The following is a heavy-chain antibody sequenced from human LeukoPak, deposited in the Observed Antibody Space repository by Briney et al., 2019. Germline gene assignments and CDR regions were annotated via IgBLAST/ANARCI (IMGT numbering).Heavy chain of an antibody. D-gene: IGHD4-17*01. Sequence: ASVKVSCKASGYTFTGYYMHWVRQAPGQGLEWMGWINPNSGGTNYAQKLQGRVTMTTDTSTSTAYMELRSLRSDDTAVYYCARDSLLSVTPGGYWGQGTLVTVSS. V-gene: IGHV1-2*02. CDR3: ARDSLLSVTPGGY. CDR2: INPNSGGT. J-gene: IGHJ4*02. CDR1: GYTFTGYY.